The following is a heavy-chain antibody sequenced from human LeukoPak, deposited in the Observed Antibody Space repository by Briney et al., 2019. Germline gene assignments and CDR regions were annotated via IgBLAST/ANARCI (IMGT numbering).Heavy chain of an antibody. J-gene: IGHJ4*02. CDR1: GGSISSYY. V-gene: IGHV4-59*13. D-gene: IGHD6-6*01. CDR2: IYYSGST. Sequence: PSETLSLTCTVSGGSISSYYWSWIRQPPGKGLGWIGYIYYSGSTNYNPSLKSRVTISVDTSKNQFSLKLSSVTAADTAVYYCARDARSSSHYDFWGQGTLVTVSS. CDR3: ARDARSSSHYDF.